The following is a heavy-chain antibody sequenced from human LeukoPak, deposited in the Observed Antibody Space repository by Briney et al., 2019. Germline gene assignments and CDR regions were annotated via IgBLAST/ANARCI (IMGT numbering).Heavy chain of an antibody. CDR3: AKDSSGYYYVFQH. CDR2: ISGDGGST. Sequence: GGSLRLSCAASGFTFDDYAMHWVRQAPGKGLEWVSLISGDGGSTYYGDSVKGRFTISRDNSKNSLYLQMNSLGTEDTALYYCAKDSSGYYYVFQHWGQGTLVTVSS. CDR1: GFTFDDYA. J-gene: IGHJ1*01. V-gene: IGHV3-43*02. D-gene: IGHD3-22*01.